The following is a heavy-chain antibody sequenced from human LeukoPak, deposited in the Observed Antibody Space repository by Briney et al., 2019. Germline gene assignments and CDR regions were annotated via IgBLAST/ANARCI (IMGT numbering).Heavy chain of an antibody. Sequence: PSETLSLTCTVSGGSISSGSYYWSWIRQPAGKGLEWIGRIYTSGSTNYNPSLKSRVTISVDTSKNQFSLKLSSVTAADTAVYYCARGLYNWNYPYYFDYWGQGTLVTVSS. CDR2: IYTSGST. CDR1: GGSISSGSYY. V-gene: IGHV4-61*02. D-gene: IGHD1-7*01. J-gene: IGHJ4*02. CDR3: ARGLYNWNYPYYFDY.